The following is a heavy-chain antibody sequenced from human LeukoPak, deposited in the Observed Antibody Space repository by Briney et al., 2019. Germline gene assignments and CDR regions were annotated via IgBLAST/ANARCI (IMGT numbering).Heavy chain of an antibody. J-gene: IGHJ4*02. CDR1: GGSISSYY. CDR3: ARHGGRGSTFDY. D-gene: IGHD1-1*01. V-gene: IGHV4-59*08. Sequence: KPSETLSLTCTVSGGSISSYYWSWIPQPPGKGLEWIGYIYYSENTNYNPSLKSRVTISVDTSKNQFSLKLSSVTAADTAVYYCARHGGRGSTFDYWGQGTLVTVSS. CDR2: IYYSENT.